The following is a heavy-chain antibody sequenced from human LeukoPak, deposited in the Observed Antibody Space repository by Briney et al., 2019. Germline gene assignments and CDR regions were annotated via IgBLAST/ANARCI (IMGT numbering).Heavy chain of an antibody. D-gene: IGHD5-24*01. J-gene: IGHJ4*02. CDR2: IYGGGNI. Sequence: GGSLRLSCAASGFTFSSNYMNWVRQAPGKGLEWVSVIYGGGNIYYADSVKGRFTISRDNSKNTLYLQMNSLRAEDTAVYYCARGAGYNYPYYFDYWGQGTLVTVSP. CDR3: ARGAGYNYPYYFDY. V-gene: IGHV3-53*01. CDR1: GFTFSSNY.